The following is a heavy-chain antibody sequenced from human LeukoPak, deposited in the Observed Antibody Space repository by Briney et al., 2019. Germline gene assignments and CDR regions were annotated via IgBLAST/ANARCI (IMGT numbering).Heavy chain of an antibody. D-gene: IGHD2-21*01. Sequence: GGSLRLSCAASGFTFSSHAMSWVRQAPGKGLEWVSAISDNGGSIFYADSVKGRFTISRDNSKNSLYLQMNSLRADDTAVYYCVKIAPDLPWGQGTLVTVS. CDR2: ISDNGGSI. CDR1: GFTFSSHA. V-gene: IGHV3-23*01. CDR3: VKIAPDLP. J-gene: IGHJ5*02.